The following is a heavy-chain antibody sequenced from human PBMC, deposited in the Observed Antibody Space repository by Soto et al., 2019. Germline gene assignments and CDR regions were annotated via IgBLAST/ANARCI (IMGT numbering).Heavy chain of an antibody. D-gene: IGHD3-3*01. Sequence: ETLRRTWSLSRGTRRTYHWSWIPRAPRKELEWIGYIYYSGSTNYNPSLKSRVTISVDTSKNQFSLKLSSVTAADTAVYYCARGSTEFDCRRGYYTHYVGLDAWGKWTTVT. J-gene: IGHJ6*04. CDR2: IYYSGST. CDR3: ARGSTEFDCRRGYYTHYVGLDA. CDR1: RGTRRTYH. V-gene: IGHV4-59*01.